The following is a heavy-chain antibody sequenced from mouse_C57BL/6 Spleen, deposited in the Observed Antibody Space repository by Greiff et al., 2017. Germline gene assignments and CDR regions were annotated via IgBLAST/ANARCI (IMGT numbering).Heavy chain of an antibody. D-gene: IGHD2-2*01. CDR3: ARRARVTTRYFDY. Sequence: VQLQQPGAELVKPGASVKLSCKASGYTFTSYWMQWVKQRPGQGLEWIGEIDPSDSYTNYNQKFKGKATLTVDTSSSTAYMQLSSLTSEDSAVYYCARRARVTTRYFDYWGQGTTLTVSS. V-gene: IGHV1-50*01. CDR1: GYTFTSYW. CDR2: IDPSDSYT. J-gene: IGHJ2*01.